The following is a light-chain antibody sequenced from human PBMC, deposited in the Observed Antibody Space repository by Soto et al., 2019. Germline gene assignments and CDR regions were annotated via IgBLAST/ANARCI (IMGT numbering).Light chain of an antibody. CDR2: DVS. CDR1: SSDIGDYNY. Sequence: QSVLTQPASVSGSPGQSITISCVGTSSDIGDYNYVSWYQQHPGKVPKDIIYDVSNRPSGVSYRFSGTKSGNTASLTVSGLQAEDEADYYCCSYTRSGTLIFGTGTKLTVL. CDR3: CSYTRSGTLI. J-gene: IGLJ1*01. V-gene: IGLV2-14*01.